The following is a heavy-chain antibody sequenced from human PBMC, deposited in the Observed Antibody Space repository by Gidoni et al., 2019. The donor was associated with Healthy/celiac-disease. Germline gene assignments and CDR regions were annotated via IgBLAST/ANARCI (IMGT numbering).Heavy chain of an antibody. D-gene: IGHD1-26*01. CDR2: IYYSGST. J-gene: IGHJ2*01. V-gene: IGHV4-59*08. Sequence: QVQLQESGPGLVKPSETLSLTCTVSGGSISSYYWSWIRQPPGKGLEWIGYIYYSGSTNYNPSLKSRVTISVDTSKNQFSLKLSSVTAADTAVYYCARIGRWLPYWYFDLWGRGTLVTVSS. CDR3: ARIGRWLPYWYFDL. CDR1: GGSISSYY.